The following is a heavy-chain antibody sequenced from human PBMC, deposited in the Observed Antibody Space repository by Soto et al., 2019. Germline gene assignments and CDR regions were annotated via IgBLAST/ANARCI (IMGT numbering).Heavy chain of an antibody. J-gene: IGHJ6*02. CDR3: ARDSRYGDSKNYYYGMDV. Sequence: GGSLRLSCAASGFTFSSYAMHWVRQAPGKGLEWVAVISYDGSNKYYADSVKGRFTISRDNSKNTLYLQMNSLRAEDTAVYYCARDSRYGDSKNYYYGMDVWGQGTTVTVSS. V-gene: IGHV3-30-3*01. CDR1: GFTFSSYA. D-gene: IGHD4-17*01. CDR2: ISYDGSNK.